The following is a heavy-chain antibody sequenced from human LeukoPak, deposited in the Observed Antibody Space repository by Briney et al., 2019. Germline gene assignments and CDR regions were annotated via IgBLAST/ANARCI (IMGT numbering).Heavy chain of an antibody. CDR2: IKQDGSEK. CDR1: GFTFSSYW. J-gene: IGHJ4*02. D-gene: IGHD4-17*01. CDR3: ARDPYGDTADY. Sequence: GGSLRLSCAASGFTFSSYWMSWVRQAPGKGLEWVANIKQDGSEKSYVDSVKGRFTISRDNAKNTLYLQMNSLRAEDTAVYYCARDPYGDTADYWGQGTLVTVSS. V-gene: IGHV3-7*01.